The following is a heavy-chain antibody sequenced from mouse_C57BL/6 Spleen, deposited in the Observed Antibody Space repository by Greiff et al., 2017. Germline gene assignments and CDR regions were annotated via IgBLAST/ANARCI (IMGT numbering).Heavy chain of an antibody. CDR1: GFSLTSYG. V-gene: IGHV2-2*01. D-gene: IGHD6-1*01. CDR2: IWSGGST. CDR3: ARSLPMDY. J-gene: IGHJ4*01. Sequence: VQLQQSGPGLVQPSQSLSITCTVSGFSLTSYGVHWVRQSPGKGLEWLGVIWSGGSTDCNAAFISRLSISKDNSKSQVFFKMHSLQADDTAIYYCARSLPMDYRGQGTSVTVSS.